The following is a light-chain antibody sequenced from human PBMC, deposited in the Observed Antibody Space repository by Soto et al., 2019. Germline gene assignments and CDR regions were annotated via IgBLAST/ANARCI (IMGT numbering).Light chain of an antibody. CDR1: SSDVGGYNY. V-gene: IGLV2-14*01. CDR3: SSYTRSSTRV. Sequence: QSALTQPASVSRSPGQSITISCTGTSSDVGGYNYVSWYQQHPGKAPKLMIYEVSNRPSGVSNRFSGSKSGNTASLTISGLQAEDEADYYCSSYTRSSTRVFGGGTQLTVL. J-gene: IGLJ3*02. CDR2: EVS.